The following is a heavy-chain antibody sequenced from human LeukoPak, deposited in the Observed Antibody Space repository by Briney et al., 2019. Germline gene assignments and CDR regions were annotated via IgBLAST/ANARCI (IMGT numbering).Heavy chain of an antibody. V-gene: IGHV4-59*11. D-gene: IGHD3-22*01. Sequence: NASETLSLTCTVSTGSISGHYWSWIRQPPGKALEWIGLIFYSGSTNYNPSLTSRVTISVDTSKNQFSLKLSSVSAADTAVYYCARVGSWYYYDSSGYPTWGQGTLVTVSS. CDR3: ARVGSWYYYDSSGYPT. CDR1: TGSISGHY. J-gene: IGHJ4*02. CDR2: IFYSGST.